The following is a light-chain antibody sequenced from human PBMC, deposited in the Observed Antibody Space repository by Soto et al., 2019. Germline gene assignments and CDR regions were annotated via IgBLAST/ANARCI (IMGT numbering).Light chain of an antibody. CDR1: TSNIGSNY. CDR2: RNN. V-gene: IGLV1-47*01. Sequence: QSVLTQPPSASGTPGQGVTISCSGSTSNIGSNYVYWYQQLPGTAPKLLIYRNNQRPSGVPDRFSGSKSGTSASLAISGLQAEDEADYYCNSYTSSRTYVFGTGTKVTVL. CDR3: NSYTSSRTYV. J-gene: IGLJ1*01.